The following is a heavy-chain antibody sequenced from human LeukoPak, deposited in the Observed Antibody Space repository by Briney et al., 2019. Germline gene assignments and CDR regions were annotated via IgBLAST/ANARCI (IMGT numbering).Heavy chain of an antibody. Sequence: PGGSLRLSCVASGFTFSSYAISRVRQAPPQGQERVSDISVSRSSTYYADSAKDRFTINRDNSKNTLYLHMNSLRAEDTAVYYCEVLLWFGEPKDYYYYYMDVWGKGTTVTVSS. V-gene: IGHV3-23*01. CDR2: ISVSRSST. J-gene: IGHJ6*03. D-gene: IGHD3-10*01. CDR3: EVLLWFGEPKDYYYYYMDV. CDR1: GFTFSSYA.